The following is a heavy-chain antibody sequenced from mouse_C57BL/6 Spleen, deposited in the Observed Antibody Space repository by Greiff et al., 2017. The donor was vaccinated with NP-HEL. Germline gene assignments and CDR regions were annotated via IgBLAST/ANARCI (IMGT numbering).Heavy chain of an antibody. CDR2: IYPGSGNT. Sequence: VQLQESGAELVRPGASVKLSCKASGCTFTDYYINWVKQRPGQGLEWIARIYPGSGNTYYNEKFKGKATLTAEKSSSTAYMQLSSLTAEDSGVYFCARAPTVVDRFAYWGQGTLVTVSA. CDR1: GCTFTDYY. D-gene: IGHD1-1*01. CDR3: ARAPTVVDRFAY. J-gene: IGHJ3*01. V-gene: IGHV1-76*01.